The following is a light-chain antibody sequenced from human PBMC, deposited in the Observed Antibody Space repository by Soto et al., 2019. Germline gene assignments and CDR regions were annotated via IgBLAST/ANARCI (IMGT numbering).Light chain of an antibody. V-gene: IGLV1-40*01. Sequence: VVTQPPSVSGAPGQRVTISCTGSSSNIGAGYDVHWYQQLPGTAPKLLIYGNSNRPSGVPDRFSGSKSGTSASLAITGLQAEDEADYYCQSYDSSLSGSRVFGGGTKLTVL. CDR3: QSYDSSLSGSRV. J-gene: IGLJ2*01. CDR1: SSNIGAGYD. CDR2: GNS.